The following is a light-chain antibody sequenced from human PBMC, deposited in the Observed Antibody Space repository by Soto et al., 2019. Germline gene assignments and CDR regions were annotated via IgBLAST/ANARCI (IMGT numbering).Light chain of an antibody. CDR3: PQSTSYPLT. CDR2: GAS. CDR1: QSVPNNF. V-gene: IGKV3-20*01. Sequence: EIVLTQSPGTLSLSPGERATLSCRASQSVPNNFLAWYQQKPGQAPKFVIYGASARASGIPDRFSGGGSGTDFTLTISRLEPEDFAMYYCPQSTSYPLTFGGGTKVDIK. J-gene: IGKJ4*01.